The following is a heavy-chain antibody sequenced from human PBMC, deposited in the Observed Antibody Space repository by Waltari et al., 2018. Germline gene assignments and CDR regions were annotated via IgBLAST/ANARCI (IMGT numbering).Heavy chain of an antibody. CDR2: IYYSGST. J-gene: IGHJ2*01. Sequence: QLQLQESGPGLVKPSETLSLTCTVFGGSISSSSYYWGWIRQPPGKGLEWIGSIYYSGSTYYNPSLKSRVTISVDTSKNQFSLKLSSVTAADTAVYYCARESGDIVVVVAATYWYFDLWGRGTLVTVSS. D-gene: IGHD2-15*01. CDR3: ARESGDIVVVVAATYWYFDL. V-gene: IGHV4-39*07. CDR1: GGSISSSSYY.